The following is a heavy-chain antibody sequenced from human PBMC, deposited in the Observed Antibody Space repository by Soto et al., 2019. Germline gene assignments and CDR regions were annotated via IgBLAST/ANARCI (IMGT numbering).Heavy chain of an antibody. CDR3: AKNYYDSSGYYYYYGMDV. Sequence: GGSLRLSCAASGFTFSSYGMHWVRQAPGKGLEWVAVISYDGSNKYYADSVKGRFTISRDNSKNTLYLQMNSLRAEDTAVYYCAKNYYDSSGYYYYYGMDVWGQGTTVTVSS. V-gene: IGHV3-30*18. D-gene: IGHD3-22*01. CDR1: GFTFSSYG. CDR2: ISYDGSNK. J-gene: IGHJ6*02.